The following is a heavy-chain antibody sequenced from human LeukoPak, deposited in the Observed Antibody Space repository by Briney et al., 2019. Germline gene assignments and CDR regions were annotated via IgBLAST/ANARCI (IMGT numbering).Heavy chain of an antibody. J-gene: IGHJ3*02. V-gene: IGHV1-69*05. CDR3: ARPQDPVVAATRSGAFDI. D-gene: IGHD2-15*01. Sequence: SVKVSCKASGGTFSSYAISWVRQAPGQGLEWMGRIIPIFGTANYAQKFQGRVTITTDESTSTAYMELSSLRSEDTAVYYCARPQDPVVAATRSGAFDIWGQGTMVTVSS. CDR1: GGTFSSYA. CDR2: IIPIFGTA.